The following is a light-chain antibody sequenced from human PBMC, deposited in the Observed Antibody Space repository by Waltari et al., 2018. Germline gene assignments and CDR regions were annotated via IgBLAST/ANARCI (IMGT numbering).Light chain of an antibody. V-gene: IGLV2-14*03. CDR1: SSDVGGSNY. Sequence: QSALTQPASVSGSPGPSITISCTGTSSDVGGSNYVSWYQQHPGKAPKLMIYDVSNRPSGVSNRFSGSKSGNTASLTISGLQAEDEADYYCSSYTSSSTVFGTGTKVTVL. CDR2: DVS. CDR3: SSYTSSSTV. J-gene: IGLJ1*01.